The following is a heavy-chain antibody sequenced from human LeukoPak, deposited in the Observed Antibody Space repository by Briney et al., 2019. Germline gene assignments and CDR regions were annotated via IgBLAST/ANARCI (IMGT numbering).Heavy chain of an antibody. CDR1: AFTFSSYG. D-gene: IGHD2-2*01. CDR2: IRYDGSNK. Sequence: GGSLRLSCAASAFTFSSYGMSWVRQAPGKGLEWVAFIRYDGSNKYYADSVKGRFTISRDNSKKTLYLQINSLRAEDMALYYCAKSSDGSTSFDQWGQGTLVTVSS. CDR3: AKSSDGSTSFDQ. V-gene: IGHV3-30*02. J-gene: IGHJ4*02.